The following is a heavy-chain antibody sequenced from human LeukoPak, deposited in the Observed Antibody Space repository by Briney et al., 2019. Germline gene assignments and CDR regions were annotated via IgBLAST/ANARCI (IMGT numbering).Heavy chain of an antibody. J-gene: IGHJ6*02. Sequence: PGRSLRLSCAASGFSFSSYAMHWVRQAPGKGLEWVAVISYDGSNKYYADSVKGRFTISRDNSKSTLYLQMNTLRAEDTAVYYCARDHVVLPAASTLEVRSLYYGMDVWGQGTTVTVSS. V-gene: IGHV3-30-3*01. D-gene: IGHD2-2*01. CDR1: GFSFSSYA. CDR2: ISYDGSNK. CDR3: ARDHVVLPAASTLEVRSLYYGMDV.